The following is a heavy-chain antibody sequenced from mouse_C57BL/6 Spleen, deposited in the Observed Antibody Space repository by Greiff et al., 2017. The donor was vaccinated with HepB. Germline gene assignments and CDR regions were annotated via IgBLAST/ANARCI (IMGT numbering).Heavy chain of an antibody. J-gene: IGHJ4*01. Sequence: EVQLQQSGPELVKPGASVKISCKASGYTFTDYYMNWVKQSHGKSLEWIGDINPNNGGTSYNQKFKGKATLTVDKSSSTAYMELRSLTSEDSAVYYCARSRVIYYDYRDYAMDYWGQGTSVTVSS. V-gene: IGHV1-26*01. CDR3: ARSRVIYYDYRDYAMDY. CDR2: INPNNGGT. CDR1: GYTFTDYY. D-gene: IGHD2-4*01.